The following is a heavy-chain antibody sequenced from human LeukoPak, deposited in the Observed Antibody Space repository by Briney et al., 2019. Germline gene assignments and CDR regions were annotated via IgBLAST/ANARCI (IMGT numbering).Heavy chain of an antibody. CDR3: ARMDFWSGQLDY. CDR2: IYSGGST. V-gene: IGHV3-66*02. CDR1: GFTVSSNY. J-gene: IGHJ4*02. D-gene: IGHD3-3*01. Sequence: GGSLRLSCAASGFTVSSNYMSWVRQAPGKGLEWVSVIYSGGSTYYADSVKGRFTISRDNSKNTLYLQMNSLRAGDTAVYYCARMDFWSGQLDYWGQGTLVTVSS.